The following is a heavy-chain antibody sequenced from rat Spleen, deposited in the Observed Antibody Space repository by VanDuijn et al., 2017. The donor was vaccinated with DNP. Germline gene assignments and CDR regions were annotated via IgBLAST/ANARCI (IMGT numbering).Heavy chain of an antibody. D-gene: IGHD1-11*01. J-gene: IGHJ2*01. CDR1: GFTFNKYG. CDR3: ARHGRRVFDY. V-gene: IGHV5S13*01. CDR2: ISASGGST. Sequence: EVQLVESGGGLVQPGRSLKLSCAASGFTFNKYGMAWVRQAPTKGLEWVASISASGGSTSYRDSVKGRFTISRNNAKNTLYLQMDSLRSEDTATYYCARHGRRVFDYWGQGVMVTVSS.